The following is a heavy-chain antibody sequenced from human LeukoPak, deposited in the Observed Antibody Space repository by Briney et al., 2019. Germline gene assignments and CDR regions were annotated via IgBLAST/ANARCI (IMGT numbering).Heavy chain of an antibody. V-gene: IGHV4-34*01. CDR2: INHSGST. D-gene: IGHD7-27*01. J-gene: IGHJ4*02. CDR1: GGSISSYY. CDR3: ARVAPAGDGSD. Sequence: PSETLSLTCTVSGGSISSYYWSWIRQPPGKGLEWIGEINHSGSTNYNPSLKSRVTISVDTSKNQFSLKLSSVTAADTAVYYCARVAPAGDGSDWSQGTLVTVSS.